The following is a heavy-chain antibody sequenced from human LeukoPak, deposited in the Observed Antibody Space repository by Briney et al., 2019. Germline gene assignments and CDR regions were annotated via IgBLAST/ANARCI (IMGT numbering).Heavy chain of an antibody. CDR1: GGTFSSYA. Sequence: EASVKVSCKASGGTFSSYAISWVRQAPGQGLEWLGWISAYNGNTNYAQKLQGRVTMTTDTSTSTAYMELRSLRSDDTAVYYCAREGSYYDFWSGYSYWGQGTLVTVSS. D-gene: IGHD3-3*01. V-gene: IGHV1-18*01. CDR2: ISAYNGNT. J-gene: IGHJ4*02. CDR3: AREGSYYDFWSGYSY.